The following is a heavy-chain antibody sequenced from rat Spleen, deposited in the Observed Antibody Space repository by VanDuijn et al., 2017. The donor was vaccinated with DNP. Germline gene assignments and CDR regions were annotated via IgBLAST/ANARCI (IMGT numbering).Heavy chain of an antibody. J-gene: IGHJ4*01. V-gene: IGHV5-27*01. CDR1: GFTFSNYY. CDR3: TTLRYNLMDA. CDR2: ISTGGGST. Sequence: EVQLVESGGGLVQPGRSMKLSCAASGFTFSNYYMAWVRQAPTKGLEWVAYISTGGGSTYYRDSVKGRFTISRDNAKSTLYLQMDSLKSEDTATYYCTTLRYNLMDAWGQGASVTVSS. D-gene: IGHD1-5*01.